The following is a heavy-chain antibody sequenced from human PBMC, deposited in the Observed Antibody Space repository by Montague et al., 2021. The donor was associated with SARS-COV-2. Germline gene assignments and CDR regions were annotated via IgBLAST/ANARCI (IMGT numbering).Heavy chain of an antibody. J-gene: IGHJ3*02. V-gene: IGHV3-15*01. D-gene: IGHD3-22*01. CDR3: TTDNYDQSWDAFDI. CDR2: IKSKTDGGTT. CDR1: GFTFSNAW. Sequence: SLRLSCAASGFTFSNAWMSWVRQAPGKGLEWVGRIKSKTDGGTTDYAAPVKGRFTISRDDSKNTLYLQMNSLKTEDTAVYYCTTDNYDQSWDAFDIWGQGTTVTVSS.